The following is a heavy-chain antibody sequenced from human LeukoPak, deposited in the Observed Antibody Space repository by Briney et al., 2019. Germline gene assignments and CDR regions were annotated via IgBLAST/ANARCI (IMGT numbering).Heavy chain of an antibody. D-gene: IGHD5-24*01. CDR3: ARPIEMATIAGGVRPY. CDR1: GFNSSSYA. Sequence: GGSLRLSCADSGFNSSSYAMHWVRQAPGKGLEWVAVISYDGSNKYYADSVKGRFTISRDNSKNTLYLQMNSLRAEDTAVYYCARPIEMATIAGGVRPYWGQGTLVTVSS. V-gene: IGHV3-30*04. CDR2: ISYDGSNK. J-gene: IGHJ4*02.